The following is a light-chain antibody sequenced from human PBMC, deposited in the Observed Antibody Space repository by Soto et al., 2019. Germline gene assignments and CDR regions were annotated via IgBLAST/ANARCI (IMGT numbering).Light chain of an antibody. CDR3: QQRYSTPLS. CDR1: QSISRN. J-gene: IGKJ4*01. V-gene: IGKV1-39*01. Sequence: DIQLTPSPSSLSASAGGRVTITCRARQSISRNLSWCPQQPVRAPTILISTASSLQSGVPSRFSGSGSVTDFTLLISSLQHEDFATNYCQQRYSTPLSFGGGAKVEI. CDR2: TAS.